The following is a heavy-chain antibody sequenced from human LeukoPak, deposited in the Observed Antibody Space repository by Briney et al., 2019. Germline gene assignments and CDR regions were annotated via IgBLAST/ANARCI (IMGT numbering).Heavy chain of an antibody. D-gene: IGHD6-13*01. CDR2: ISGSGGST. CDR3: ARDAGIDLGYFDY. J-gene: IGHJ4*02. Sequence: GGSLRLSCAASGFSFSSYAMSWVRQAPGKGLEWVSAISGSGGSTYYADSVKGRFTISRDNSKNTLYLQMNSLRAEDTAVYYCARDAGIDLGYFDYWGQGTLVTVSS. V-gene: IGHV3-23*01. CDR1: GFSFSSYA.